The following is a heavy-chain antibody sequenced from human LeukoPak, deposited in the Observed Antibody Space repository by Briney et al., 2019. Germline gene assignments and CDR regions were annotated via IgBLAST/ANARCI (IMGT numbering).Heavy chain of an antibody. D-gene: IGHD1-26*01. Sequence: GGSLRLSCAASGFTFSSYAMHWVRQAPGKGLEWVAVISYDGSNKYYADSVKGRFTISRDNSKNTLYLQMNSLRAEDTAVYYCAKENPVGGTNYFDYWGQGTLVTVSS. J-gene: IGHJ4*02. CDR3: AKENPVGGTNYFDY. CDR1: GFTFSSYA. V-gene: IGHV3-30*04. CDR2: ISYDGSNK.